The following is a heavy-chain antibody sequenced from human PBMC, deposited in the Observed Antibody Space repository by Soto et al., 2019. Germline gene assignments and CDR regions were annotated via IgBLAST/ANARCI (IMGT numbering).Heavy chain of an antibody. Sequence: QVVLVESGGGVVQPGRALRLSCAASGFDFTNDGMLWVRQAPGKGLEWVALISFDGTTIHYGDSVKGRFTISRDNSKNTLFLPMNSLRPEDTGVYYCANGQGGSPPGGMDVWGQGTTVTVSS. CDR3: ANGQGGSPPGGMDV. J-gene: IGHJ6*02. V-gene: IGHV3-30*18. CDR1: GFDFTNDG. D-gene: IGHD3-10*01. CDR2: ISFDGTTI.